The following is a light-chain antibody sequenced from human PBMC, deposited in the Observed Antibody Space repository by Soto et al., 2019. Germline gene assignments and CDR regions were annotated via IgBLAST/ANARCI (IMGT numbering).Light chain of an antibody. V-gene: IGKV3-11*01. CDR1: QSVSSY. CDR2: DAS. J-gene: IGKJ4*01. CDR3: QQRSNWPPGLT. Sequence: EIVLTQSPATLSLSPGERATLSCRASQSVSSYLAWYQQKPGQAPRLLIYDASNRATGIPARFSGSGSGTDSTLTSSSLEPEDFAVYYCQQRSNWPPGLTVGGGTKVEIK.